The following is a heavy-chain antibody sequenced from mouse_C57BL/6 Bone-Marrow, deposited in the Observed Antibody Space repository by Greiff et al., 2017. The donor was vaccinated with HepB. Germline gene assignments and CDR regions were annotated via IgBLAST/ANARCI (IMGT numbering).Heavy chain of an antibody. D-gene: IGHD2-5*01. V-gene: IGHV5-12*01. J-gene: IGHJ4*01. CDR3: ARFIVTNYYAMDY. Sequence: EVKLMESGGGLVQPGGSLKLSCAASGFTFSDYYMYWVRQTPEKRLEWVAYISNGGGSTYYPDTVKGRFTISRDNAKNTLYLQMSRLKSEDTAMYYCARFIVTNYYAMDYWGQGTSVTVSS. CDR1: GFTFSDYY. CDR2: ISNGGGST.